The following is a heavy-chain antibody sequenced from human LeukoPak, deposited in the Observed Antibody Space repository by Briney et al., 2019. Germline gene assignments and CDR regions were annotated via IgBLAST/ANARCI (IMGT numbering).Heavy chain of an antibody. J-gene: IGHJ5*02. CDR3: ATESGASVMGGLDI. CDR1: GDSLNELS. D-gene: IGHD2-8*01. CDR2: FGPEEGET. Sequence: ASVTVSCKVSGDSLNELSIHWVRQAPGKGLEWMGGFGPEEGETLHAEKFEGRVNMTEDTSTGTAYLELSSLRSEDMGVYYCATESGASVMGGLDIWGQGILVTVSS. V-gene: IGHV1-24*01.